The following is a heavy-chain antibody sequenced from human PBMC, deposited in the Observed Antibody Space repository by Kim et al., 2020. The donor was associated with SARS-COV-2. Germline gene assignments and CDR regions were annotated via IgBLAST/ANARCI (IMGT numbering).Heavy chain of an antibody. Sequence: GGSLRLSCAAYGFTFSNHWMSWVRQAPGKGLEWVANIKQDGSEKNYVGSVKGRFAISRDNAKNSLFLQMNGLRGEDTAVYYCARGSAYDMLYYFDPWGQGSLVTVSS. CDR3: ARGSAYDMLYYFDP. V-gene: IGHV3-7*01. D-gene: IGHD5-12*01. CDR2: IKQDGSEK. J-gene: IGHJ4*02. CDR1: GFTFSNHW.